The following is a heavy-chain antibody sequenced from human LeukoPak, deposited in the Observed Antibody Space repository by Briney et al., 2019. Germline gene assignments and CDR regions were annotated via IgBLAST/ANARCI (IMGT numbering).Heavy chain of an antibody. Sequence: GESLKISCKGSGYSFTSYWIGWVRQMPGKGLEWMGIIYPGDSDTRYSPSFQGQVTISADKSISTAYLQWSSLKASDTAMYYCARFLGYCSSTSCYGAFDIWGQGTMVTVSS. CDR1: GYSFTSYW. V-gene: IGHV5-51*01. CDR3: ARFLGYCSSTSCYGAFDI. CDR2: IYPGDSDT. J-gene: IGHJ3*02. D-gene: IGHD2-2*01.